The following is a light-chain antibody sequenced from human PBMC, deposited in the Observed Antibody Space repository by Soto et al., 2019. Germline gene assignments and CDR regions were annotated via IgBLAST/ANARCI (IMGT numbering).Light chain of an antibody. CDR2: GAS. J-gene: IGKJ1*01. CDR1: QSVSSNY. CDR3: QQLGT. Sequence: EIVLTQSPGTLSLSPGXRATLSCRASQSVSSNYLAWYQQKPGQAPRLLFYGASSRATGIPDRFSGSGSGTDFTLTISRLEPEDFAVYYCQQLGTFGQGTKVEIK. V-gene: IGKV3-20*01.